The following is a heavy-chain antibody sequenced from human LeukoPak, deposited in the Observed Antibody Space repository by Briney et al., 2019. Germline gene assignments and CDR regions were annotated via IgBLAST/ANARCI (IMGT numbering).Heavy chain of an antibody. CDR3: AKSKSSGWYYFDY. Sequence: GGSLRLSCAASGFTFSSDAMSWVRQGPGKGLECVLAISGSGGSTYYADSVKGRFTISRDNSKNTLYLQINSLRAEDTAVYYCAKSKSSGWYYFDYWGQGTLVTVSS. CDR1: GFTFSSDA. D-gene: IGHD6-19*01. CDR2: ISGSGGST. J-gene: IGHJ4*02. V-gene: IGHV3-23*01.